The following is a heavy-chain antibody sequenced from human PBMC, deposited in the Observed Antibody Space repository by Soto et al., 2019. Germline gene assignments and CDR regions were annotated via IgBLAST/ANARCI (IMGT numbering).Heavy chain of an antibody. J-gene: IGHJ4*02. CDR1: GYSFTSYW. V-gene: IGHV5-10-1*01. Sequence: GESLKIYCKGSGYSFTSYWISWVRQMPGKGLEWMGRIDPSDSYTNYSPSFQGHVTISADKSISTAYLQWSSLKASDTAMYYCARIPGDYCSGEFHYSGQATIAPLST. D-gene: IGHD3-10*01. CDR3: ARIPGDYCSGEFHY. CDR2: IDPSDSYT.